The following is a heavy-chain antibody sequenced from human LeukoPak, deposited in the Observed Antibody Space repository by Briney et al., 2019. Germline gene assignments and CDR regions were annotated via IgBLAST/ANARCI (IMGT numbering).Heavy chain of an antibody. J-gene: IGHJ3*02. CDR3: ARRTHYYDSSGDAFDI. V-gene: IGHV4-39*01. Sequence: SETLSLTCSVSGGSIGRPGSCWGWIRQPPGKGLEYIGSICSSGNTYDNPSHQSRVTMSVDAPKNQFSLKVRSVTAADTAVYYCARRTHYYDSSGDAFDIWGQGTMVTVSS. CDR2: ICSSGNT. CDR1: GGSIGRPGSC. D-gene: IGHD3-22*01.